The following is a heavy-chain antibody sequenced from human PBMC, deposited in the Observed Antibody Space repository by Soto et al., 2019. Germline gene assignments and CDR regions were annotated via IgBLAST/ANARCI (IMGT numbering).Heavy chain of an antibody. V-gene: IGHV4-34*01. J-gene: IGHJ6*02. D-gene: IGHD3-10*01. CDR2: INHSGST. CDR3: ARGSGRRDYYGSVRNYYYGMDV. Sequence: SETLSLTCAVYGGSFSGYYWSWIRQPPGKGLEWIGEINHSGSTNYNPSLKSRVTISVDTSKNQFSLKLSSVTAADTAVYYCARGSGRRDYYGSVRNYYYGMDVWGQGTTVTVSS. CDR1: GGSFSGYY.